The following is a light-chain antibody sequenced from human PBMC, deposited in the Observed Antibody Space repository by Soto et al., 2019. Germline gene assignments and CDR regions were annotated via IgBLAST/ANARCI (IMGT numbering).Light chain of an antibody. J-gene: IGLJ3*02. V-gene: IGLV1-44*01. Sequence: QSVLTQPPSASGTPGQTVTISCSGSGSNIGENAVNWYQHLPGTAPQLLIYSNALRPSGVPHRSSGSKSGTAGSLAISGLQSEDEAHYYCAAWDDSLKAMLFGGGTKVTVL. CDR3: AAWDDSLKAML. CDR1: GSNIGENA. CDR2: SNA.